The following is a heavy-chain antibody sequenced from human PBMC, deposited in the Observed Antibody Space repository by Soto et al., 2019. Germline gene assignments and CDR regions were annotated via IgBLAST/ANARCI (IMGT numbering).Heavy chain of an antibody. CDR2: NNNRADT. D-gene: IGHD6-19*01. CDR3: ARGGSGWKALNWFDP. J-gene: IGHJ5*02. V-gene: IGHV4-31*11. CDR1: GASIDNNGYS. Sequence: SETLSLTCAVSGASIDNNGYSWTWIRQPPGKGLEWIGTNNNRADTYYNPSLKSRLTISLDTSQNHFSLRLNAVTAADTAIYYCARGGSGWKALNWFDPWGQGIMVTVSS.